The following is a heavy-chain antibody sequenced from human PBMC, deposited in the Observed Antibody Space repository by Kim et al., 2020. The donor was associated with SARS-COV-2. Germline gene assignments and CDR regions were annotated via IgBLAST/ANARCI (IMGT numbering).Heavy chain of an antibody. Sequence: SETLSLTCAVYGGSFSGYYWSWIRQPPGKGLEWIGEINHSGSTNYNPSLKSRVTISVDTSKNQFSLKLSSVTAADTAVYYCARVGFRYSNYYYYYYGMDV. J-gene: IGHJ6*01. CDR2: INHSGST. V-gene: IGHV4-34*01. D-gene: IGHD4-4*01. CDR1: GGSFSGYY. CDR3: ARVGFRYSNYYYYYYGMDV.